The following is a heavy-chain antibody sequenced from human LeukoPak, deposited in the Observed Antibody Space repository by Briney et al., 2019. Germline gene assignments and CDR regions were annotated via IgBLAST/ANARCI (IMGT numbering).Heavy chain of an antibody. J-gene: IGHJ6*03. V-gene: IGHV3-7*01. CDR1: GFTFSSDW. D-gene: IGHD1-14*01. CDR3: ARRGSVRDNDYMDV. Sequence: PGGSLRLSCAASGFTFSSDWMSWVRQEPGKGREWVANIKKDGSKNYYVPSVEGRLTLSRDTAKNSLYLQMNSLIAAAPAVYYCARRGSVRDNDYMDVGGKGTTVTVSS. CDR2: IKKDGSKN.